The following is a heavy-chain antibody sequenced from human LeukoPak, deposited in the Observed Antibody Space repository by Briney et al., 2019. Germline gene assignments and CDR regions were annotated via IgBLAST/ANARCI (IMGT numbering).Heavy chain of an antibody. Sequence: PGGSLRLSCATSGFTFSSYAMSWVRQAPGKGLEWVSGIGASGGSTYYADSVKSRFTISRDNSKNTLYLQMNSLRTEDTAVYYCAKAEGYDILTGLDYWGQGTLVTVSS. J-gene: IGHJ4*02. CDR3: AKAEGYDILTGLDY. CDR2: IGASGGST. D-gene: IGHD3-9*01. CDR1: GFTFSSYA. V-gene: IGHV3-23*01.